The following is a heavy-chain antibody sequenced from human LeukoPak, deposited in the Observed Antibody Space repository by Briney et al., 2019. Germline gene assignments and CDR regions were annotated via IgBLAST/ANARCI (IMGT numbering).Heavy chain of an antibody. V-gene: IGHV4-39*01. CDR3: ARRELGTGKYLLTYFDY. CDR2: IYQSGST. J-gene: IGHJ4*02. Sequence: PSETLSLTCAVSRGSISSSYYYWGWIRQPPGKGLEWIGSIYQSGSTHYNPSLMSRVTISVDKSKDQFSLRLSSVTAADTALYFCARRELGTGKYLLTYFDYWGPGTLVIVSS. D-gene: IGHD3-10*01. CDR1: RGSISSSYYY.